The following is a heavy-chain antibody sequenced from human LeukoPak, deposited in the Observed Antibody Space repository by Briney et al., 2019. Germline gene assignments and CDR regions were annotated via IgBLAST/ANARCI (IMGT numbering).Heavy chain of an antibody. CDR1: GGSISSGGYY. D-gene: IGHD2-2*02. J-gene: IGHJ6*02. CDR3: ARDLVGYCSSTSCYNGAGYYYYYGMDV. Sequence: SETLSLTCTVSGGSISSGGYYWSWIRQHPGKGLEWIGYIYYSGSTYYNPSLKSRVTISVDTSKNQFSLKLSSVTAADTAVYYCARDLVGYCSSTSCYNGAGYYYYYGMDVWGQGTTVTVSS. CDR2: IYYSGST. V-gene: IGHV4-31*03.